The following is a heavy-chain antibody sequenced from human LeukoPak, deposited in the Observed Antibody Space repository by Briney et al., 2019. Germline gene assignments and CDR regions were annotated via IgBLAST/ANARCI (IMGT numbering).Heavy chain of an antibody. J-gene: IGHJ4*02. CDR3: ARDPRYYDILTGYYTPYYFDY. CDR2: IYYSGST. Sequence: SETLSLTCTVSGGSISSYYWSWIRQPPGKGLEWIGYIYYSGSTNYNPSLKSRVTISVDTSKNQFSLKLRSVTAADTAVYSCARDPRYYDILTGYYTPYYFDYWGQGTLVSVSS. CDR1: GGSISSYY. D-gene: IGHD3-9*01. V-gene: IGHV4-59*01.